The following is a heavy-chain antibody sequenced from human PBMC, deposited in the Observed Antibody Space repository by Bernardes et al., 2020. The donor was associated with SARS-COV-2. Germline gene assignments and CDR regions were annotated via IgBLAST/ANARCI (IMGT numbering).Heavy chain of an antibody. D-gene: IGHD3-3*01. Sequence: SETLSLTCTVSGGSVNNHYWSWIRQSPGKELDFIGYIYYSGSANYNPSLTCRVTMSVDTSKNQFSLIMSSVTAADTAVYYCARLLYSSQYFYMDVWGKGTTVTVSS. J-gene: IGHJ6*03. CDR2: IYYSGSA. CDR1: GGSVNNHY. CDR3: ARLLYSSQYFYMDV. V-gene: IGHV4-59*08.